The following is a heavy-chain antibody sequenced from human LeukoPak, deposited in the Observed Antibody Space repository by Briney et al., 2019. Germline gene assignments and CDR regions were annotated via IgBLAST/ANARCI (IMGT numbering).Heavy chain of an antibody. CDR1: GGSISSYY. Sequence: SETLSLTCTVSGGSISSYYWSWIRQPPGKGLEWIGYIYYSGSTNYNPSLKSRVTISVDTSKNQFSLKLSSVTAADTAVYYCARGRGVAGTWGQGTLVAVSS. CDR2: IYYSGST. V-gene: IGHV4-59*08. CDR3: ARGRGVAGT. D-gene: IGHD6-19*01. J-gene: IGHJ5*02.